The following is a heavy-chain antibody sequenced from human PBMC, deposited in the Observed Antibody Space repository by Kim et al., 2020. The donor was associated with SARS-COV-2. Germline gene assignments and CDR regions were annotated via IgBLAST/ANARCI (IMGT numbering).Heavy chain of an antibody. CDR1: GFTFDDYA. J-gene: IGHJ4*02. CDR2: ISWNSGSI. CDR3: AKERAIAVAGIGG. D-gene: IGHD6-19*01. V-gene: IGHV3-9*01. Sequence: GGSLRLSCAASGFTFDDYAMHWVRQAPGKGLEWVSGISWNSGSIGYADSVNGRFTISRDNAKNSLYLQMNSLRAEDTALYYCAKERAIAVAGIGGWGQGTLVTVSS.